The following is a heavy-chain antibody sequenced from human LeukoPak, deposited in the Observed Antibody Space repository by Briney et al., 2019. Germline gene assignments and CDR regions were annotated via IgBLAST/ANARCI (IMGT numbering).Heavy chain of an antibody. CDR2: IYSSGFT. D-gene: IGHD1-1*01. J-gene: IGHJ4*02. Sequence: SETLSLTRTVSGGSISRYWWGWIRQPAGKGLEWIGHIYSSGFTNYNPSLKSRVTMSVDTSKNQFSLNLSSVTAADTAVYYCARGGSSGRTGDYWGQGTLVTVTS. V-gene: IGHV4-4*07. CDR3: ARGGSSGRTGDY. CDR1: GGSISRYW.